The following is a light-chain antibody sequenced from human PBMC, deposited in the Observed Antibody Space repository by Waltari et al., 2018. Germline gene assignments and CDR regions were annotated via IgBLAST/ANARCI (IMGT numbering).Light chain of an antibody. J-gene: IGLJ1*01. CDR3: SSYSTINTRV. Sequence: QSALTQPASVSGSPGQSIALPCTGTSSHVGGSNYVSWYQQYPGKGPKLLISGVSDRPSGISDRFSGSKSGNTASLTISGLQAEDEADYYCSSYSTINTRVFGPGTKVTVL. CDR2: GVS. CDR1: SSHVGGSNY. V-gene: IGLV2-14*01.